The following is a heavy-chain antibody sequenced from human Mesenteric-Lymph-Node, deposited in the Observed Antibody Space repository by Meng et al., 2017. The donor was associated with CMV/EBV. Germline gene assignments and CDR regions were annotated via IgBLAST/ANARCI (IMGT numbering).Heavy chain of an antibody. Sequence: GGSLRLSCAVSGFTVRSNYMTWVRQAPGKGLEWVSVIYSGGTTYYADSVKGRFTISTDNSKNTLYLQMDSLRAEDTAVYYCAKDQRGDYDFWSGPGIYYYYGMDVWGQGATVTVSS. CDR2: IYSGGTT. D-gene: IGHD3-3*01. J-gene: IGHJ6*02. V-gene: IGHV3-53*01. CDR1: GFTVRSNY. CDR3: AKDQRGDYDFWSGPGIYYYYGMDV.